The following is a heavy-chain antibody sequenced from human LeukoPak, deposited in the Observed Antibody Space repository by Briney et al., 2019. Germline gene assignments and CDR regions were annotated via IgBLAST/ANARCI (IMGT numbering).Heavy chain of an antibody. V-gene: IGHV3-48*01. CDR2: ISSSSSNNI. Sequence: GGSLRLSCAASGFTFSRFGMNWVRQAPGKGLEWVSYISSSSSNNIYYADSVKGRFTISRDNAKNSLYLQLSSLRAEDTAVYYCARDYSSVPEYWGQGTLVTVSS. D-gene: IGHD6-19*01. CDR1: GFTFSRFG. CDR3: ARDYSSVPEY. J-gene: IGHJ4*02.